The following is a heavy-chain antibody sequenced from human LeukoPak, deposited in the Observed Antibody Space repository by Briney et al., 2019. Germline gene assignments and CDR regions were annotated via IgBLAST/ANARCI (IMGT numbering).Heavy chain of an antibody. CDR3: ARGRARGVAAPFDY. J-gene: IGHJ4*02. CDR2: ISSSSSYT. D-gene: IGHD3-10*01. V-gene: IGHV3-11*05. Sequence: GGSLRLSCAVSAFTFSDYYMSWIRQAPGKGLEWVSYISSSSSYTNYADSVKGRFTISRDNAKNSLYLQMNSLRADDTAVYYCARGRARGVAAPFDYWGQGTLVTVSS. CDR1: AFTFSDYY.